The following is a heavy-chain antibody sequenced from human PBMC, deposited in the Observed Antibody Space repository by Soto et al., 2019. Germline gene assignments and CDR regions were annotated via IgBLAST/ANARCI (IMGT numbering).Heavy chain of an antibody. V-gene: IGHV4-61*01. CDR1: GGSISGSISNFY. D-gene: IGHD4-17*01. J-gene: IGHJ4*02. CDR2: IFYSGTT. CDR3: ARHKIGSYGDYFDY. Sequence: PSETLSLTCTVSGGSISGSISNFYWSWIRQPPGKGLEWIGHIFYSGTTNYNPSLKSRVTISVDTSKTQFSLKLSSVTAVDTAVYYCARHKIGSYGDYFDYWAQGNLVTVSS.